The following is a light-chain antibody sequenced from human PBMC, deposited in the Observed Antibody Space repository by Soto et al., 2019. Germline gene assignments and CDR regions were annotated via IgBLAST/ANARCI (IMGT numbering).Light chain of an antibody. CDR1: QGIRND. V-gene: IGKV1-17*01. CDR3: LQHNSYPPFA. J-gene: IGKJ4*01. CDR2: AAS. Sequence: DIQMTPSPSSLSASVGDRVTITCPASQGIRNDLGWYQQKPGKAPKRLIYAASSLQSRVPSRFSGSGSGTEFTLTTSSLQAEDFATSYCLQHNSYPPFAFGGGTKVESK.